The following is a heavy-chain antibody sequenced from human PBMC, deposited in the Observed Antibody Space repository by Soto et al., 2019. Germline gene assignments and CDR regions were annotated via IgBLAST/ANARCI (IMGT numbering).Heavy chain of an antibody. V-gene: IGHV1-46*02. D-gene: IGHD2-21*02. Sequence: QVQLVQSGAELKKPGASVSLPCKASGFTFNTYYIHWVRQSPGEGLQWLGVINPSNGFTSYAQKFQGRVTMTVDTSTTTVYLELSSLRSEDTAVYFCARDWPDTYCGGDCPLGYFYHGMDVWGQGTAVTVSS. CDR2: INPSNGFT. J-gene: IGHJ6*02. CDR1: GFTFNTYY. CDR3: ARDWPDTYCGGDCPLGYFYHGMDV.